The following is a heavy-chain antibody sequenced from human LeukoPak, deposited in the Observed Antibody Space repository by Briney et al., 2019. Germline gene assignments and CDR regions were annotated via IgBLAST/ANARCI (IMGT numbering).Heavy chain of an antibody. V-gene: IGHV3-21*04. CDR3: AKGSYYYDSSGYSRLNDAFDI. CDR2: ISSSSSYI. Sequence: GGSLRLSCAASGFTFSSYSMNWVRQAPGKGLEWVSSISSSSSYIYYADSVKGRFTISRDNAKNSLYLQMNSLRAEDTAVYYCAKGSYYYDSSGYSRLNDAFDIWGQGTMVTVSS. CDR1: GFTFSSYS. J-gene: IGHJ3*02. D-gene: IGHD3-22*01.